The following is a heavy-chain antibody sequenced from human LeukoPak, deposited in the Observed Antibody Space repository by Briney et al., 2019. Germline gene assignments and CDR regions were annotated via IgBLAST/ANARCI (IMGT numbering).Heavy chain of an antibody. CDR2: IYSGGST. Sequence: GGSLRLSCAASGFTVSSNYMSWVRQAPGKGLEWVSVIYSGGSTYYADSVKGRFTISRDNSKNTLYLQMNSLRAEDTAVYYCATLGIAMVRGATGVEYWGQGTQVTVSS. CDR3: ATLGIAMVRGATGVEY. V-gene: IGHV3-53*01. J-gene: IGHJ4*02. CDR1: GFTVSSNY. D-gene: IGHD3-10*01.